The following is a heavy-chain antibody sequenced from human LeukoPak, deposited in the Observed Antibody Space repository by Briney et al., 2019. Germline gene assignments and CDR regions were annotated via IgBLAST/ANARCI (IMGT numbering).Heavy chain of an antibody. D-gene: IGHD2-2*01. CDR3: ARDRRERYCSSTSCYSGGRYYYYYYMDV. CDR2: IIPIFGTA. CDR1: GGTFSSYA. J-gene: IGHJ6*03. V-gene: IGHV1-69*06. Sequence: SVKVSCKASGGTFSSYAISWVRQAPGQGLEWMGGIIPIFGTANYAQKFQGRVTITADKSTSTAYMELSSLRSEDTAVYYCARDRRERYCSSTSCYSGGRYYYYYYMDVWGKGTTVTVSS.